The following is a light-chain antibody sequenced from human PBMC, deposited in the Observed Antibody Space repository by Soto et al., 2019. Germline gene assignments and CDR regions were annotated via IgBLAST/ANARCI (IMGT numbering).Light chain of an antibody. J-gene: IGKJ2*01. V-gene: IGKV3-15*01. CDR2: RTS. CDR3: QQYGTSQEYT. CDR1: QSISSN. Sequence: EIVMTQSPATLSVSPGERATLSCRASQSISSNLAWYQQKPGQAPRLLMFRTSSRATGFPARFSGSGSGTEFNLTISRLEPEDFAVYYCQQYGTSQEYTFGQGTKLEIK.